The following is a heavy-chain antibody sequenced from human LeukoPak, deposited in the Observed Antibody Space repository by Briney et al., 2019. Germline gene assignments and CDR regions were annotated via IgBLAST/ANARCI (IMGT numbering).Heavy chain of an antibody. J-gene: IGHJ4*02. CDR3: ARDSIYSDNSDYYYDY. CDR1: GFTLSTNA. V-gene: IGHV3-21*01. CDR2: ISAASTTI. Sequence: PGGSLRLSCLTSGFTLSTNAMNWVRQAPGKGPEWVSFISAASTTIFYADAVKGRFTISRDNAKNSLYLQMNSLRAEDTAVYYCARDSIYSDNSDYYYDYWGQGTLVTVSS. D-gene: IGHD3-22*01.